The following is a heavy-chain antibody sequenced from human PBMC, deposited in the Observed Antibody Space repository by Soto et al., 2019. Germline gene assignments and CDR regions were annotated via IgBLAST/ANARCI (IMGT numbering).Heavy chain of an antibody. V-gene: IGHV3-43*01. J-gene: IGHJ6*02. CDR3: AKDRSGYYYYYGMDV. D-gene: IGHD1-26*01. CDR1: GFTFDDYT. Sequence: EVQLVGSGGFVVQPGGSLRLSCAASGFTFDDYTMHWVRQAPGKGLEWVSLISWDGGSTYYADSVKGRFTISRDNSKNSLYLQMNSLRTEDTALYYCAKDRSGYYYYYGMDVWGQGTTVTVSS. CDR2: ISWDGGST.